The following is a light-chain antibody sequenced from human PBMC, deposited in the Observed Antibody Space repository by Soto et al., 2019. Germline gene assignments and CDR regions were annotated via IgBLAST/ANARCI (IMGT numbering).Light chain of an antibody. CDR3: HQRSNWPLT. Sequence: DIVLTQSPATLSLSPGDTATLSCRANQSVRNFLAWYRQKPGQAPRLLIYDTYNRATGVPARFSGSGSGTDFTLTISSLEPEDFAVYYCHQRSNWPLTFGGGTKVDIK. CDR2: DTY. CDR1: QSVRNF. J-gene: IGKJ4*01. V-gene: IGKV3-11*01.